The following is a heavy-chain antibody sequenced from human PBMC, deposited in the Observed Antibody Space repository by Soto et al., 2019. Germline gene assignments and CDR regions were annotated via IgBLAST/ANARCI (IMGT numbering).Heavy chain of an antibody. CDR1: GFTFSSYA. CDR2: ITGSASST. V-gene: IGHV3-23*01. Sequence: EVQVLESGGGLVQPGGSLRLSCVASGFTFSSYAMSWVRQAPGKGLEWVSAITGSASSTYYADSVKGRFTISRDNSKNTLYLQMNSLRAEDTAVYYCAKDPRFSFPHWGQGTLVTVSS. D-gene: IGHD3-16*01. J-gene: IGHJ4*02. CDR3: AKDPRFSFPH.